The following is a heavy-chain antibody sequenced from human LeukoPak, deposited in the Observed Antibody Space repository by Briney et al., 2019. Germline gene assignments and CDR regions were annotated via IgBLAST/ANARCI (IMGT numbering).Heavy chain of an antibody. D-gene: IGHD6-19*01. V-gene: IGHV1-18*01. CDR2: ISAYHGNT. J-gene: IGHJ4*02. Sequence: SVNVSRKASVYTFTSYGISWVRQAPGRGREGMGWISAYHGNTNYAQKLQGRVTMTTDTSTSTAYMELRSLRTDDTAVYYCVRGGHTSGWDFDYWGQGTLVTVS. CDR1: VYTFTSYG. CDR3: VRGGHTSGWDFDY.